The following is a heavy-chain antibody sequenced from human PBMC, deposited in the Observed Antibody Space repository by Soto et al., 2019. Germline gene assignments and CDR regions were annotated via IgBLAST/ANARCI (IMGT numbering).Heavy chain of an antibody. J-gene: IGHJ4*02. V-gene: IGHV1-46*01. CDR2: INPSGGST. CDR1: GYTFTSYY. Sequence: ASVKVSCKASGYTFTSYYMHWVRQAPGQGLEWMGIINPSGGSTSYAQKFQGRVTMTRDTSTSTVYMELSSLRSEDTAVYYCARVPDYYGSGRYFDYWGQGTLVTVLL. CDR3: ARVPDYYGSGRYFDY. D-gene: IGHD3-10*01.